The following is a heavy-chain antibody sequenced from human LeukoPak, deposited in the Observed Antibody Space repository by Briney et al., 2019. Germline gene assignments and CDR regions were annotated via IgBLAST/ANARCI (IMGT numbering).Heavy chain of an antibody. CDR2: IYYSGST. CDR3: ARRDIFGVTAMVPVDY. J-gene: IGHJ4*02. V-gene: IGHV4-39*01. D-gene: IGHD5-18*01. Sequence: SETLSLTCTVSGGSISSSSYYWGWIRQPPGKGLEWIGSIYYSGSTYYNPSLKSRVTISVDTSKNQFSLKLSSVTAADTAVYYCARRDIFGVTAMVPVDYWGQGTLVTVSS. CDR1: GGSISSSSYY.